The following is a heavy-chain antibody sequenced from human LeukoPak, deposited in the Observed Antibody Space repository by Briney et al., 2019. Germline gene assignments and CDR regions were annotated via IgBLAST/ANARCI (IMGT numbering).Heavy chain of an antibody. Sequence: GGSLRLSCAASGFTFDDYAMHWVRQAPGKGLEWVSGISWNSGSKGYADSVKGRFTMSRDNAKNSLYLQMNSLRAEDMALYYCVKGSSGWNGGYFDYWGQGTLVTVSS. J-gene: IGHJ4*02. CDR3: VKGSSGWNGGYFDY. V-gene: IGHV3-9*03. CDR2: ISWNSGSK. CDR1: GFTFDDYA. D-gene: IGHD6-19*01.